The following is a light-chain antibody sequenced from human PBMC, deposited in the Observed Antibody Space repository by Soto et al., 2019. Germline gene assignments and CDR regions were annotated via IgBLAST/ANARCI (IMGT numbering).Light chain of an antibody. Sequence: QSVLTQPRSMSGSPGQSVTISCTGTSSDVGGYNYVSWYQQHPGQAPKLKIYDVTKRPSGVPDRFSGSKSGNTASLSISGLQAEDEADYCCCAYGGGYTPLRVGGGTK. CDR1: SSDVGGYNY. J-gene: IGLJ2*01. CDR2: DVT. CDR3: CAYGGGYTPLR. V-gene: IGLV2-11*01.